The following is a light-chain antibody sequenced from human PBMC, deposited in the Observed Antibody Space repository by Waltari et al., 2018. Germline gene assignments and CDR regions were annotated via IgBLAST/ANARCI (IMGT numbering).Light chain of an antibody. V-gene: IGKV1-33*01. CDR2: DAS. CDR3: QQYDNLPTWT. Sequence: DIQMTQSPSSLSASVGDRVTITCQASQYISNYLNWYQQKPGKAPKLLIYDASNLETGVPSRFSGSGYGTDFTFTISSLQPEDIATYYCQQYDNLPTWTFGQGTKVEIK. CDR1: QYISNY. J-gene: IGKJ1*01.